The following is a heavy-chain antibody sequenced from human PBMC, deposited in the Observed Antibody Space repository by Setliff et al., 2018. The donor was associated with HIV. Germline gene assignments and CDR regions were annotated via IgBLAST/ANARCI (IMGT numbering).Heavy chain of an antibody. D-gene: IGHD3-9*01. J-gene: IGHJ6*02. CDR3: AREGEVLRYFDWFQYGMDV. CDR1: GYTFTSYG. V-gene: IGHV1-18*01. Sequence: ASVKVSCKASGYTFTSYGSSWVRQAPGQGLEWMGWISAYNGNTNYAQKLQGRVTMTTDTSTSTAYMELRSLRSDDTAVYYCAREGEVLRYFDWFQYGMDVWGQGTTVTVSS. CDR2: ISAYNGNT.